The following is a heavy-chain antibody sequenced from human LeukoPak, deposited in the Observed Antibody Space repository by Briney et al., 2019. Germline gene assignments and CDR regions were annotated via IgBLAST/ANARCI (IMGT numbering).Heavy chain of an antibody. CDR3: ATTRPYGTTWAGAFED. J-gene: IGHJ4*01. D-gene: IGHD6-19*01. CDR1: GFILSSHG. CDR2: VTSRGGT. Sequence: GGSLRLSCAASGFILSSHGMSWVRQAPGKRLEWVSTVTSRGGTDYTDSVKGRFIISRDNSKNTLLLQMNSLRAEDTAVYYCATTRPYGTTWAGAFEDWGQGTPVTVSS. V-gene: IGHV3-23*01.